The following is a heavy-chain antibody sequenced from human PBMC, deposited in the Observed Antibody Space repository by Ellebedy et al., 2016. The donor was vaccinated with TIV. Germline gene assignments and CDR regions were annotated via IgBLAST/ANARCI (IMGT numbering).Heavy chain of an antibody. CDR1: GGSFSGYY. V-gene: IGHV4-34*01. CDR2: INHSGST. J-gene: IGHJ5*02. CDR3: ARDGRLRLNWFDP. D-gene: IGHD5-12*01. Sequence: SETLSLXXAVYGGSFSGYYWSWIRQPPGKGLEWIGEINHSGSTYYNPSLKSRVTISVDTSKNQFSLKLSSVTAADTAVYYCARDGRLRLNWFDPWGQGTLVTVSS.